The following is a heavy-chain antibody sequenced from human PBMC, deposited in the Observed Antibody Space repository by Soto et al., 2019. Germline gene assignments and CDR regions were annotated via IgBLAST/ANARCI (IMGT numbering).Heavy chain of an antibody. CDR2: IRSKAYGGTA. Sequence: PGGSLRLSCATSGFNFADYVLSWVRQAPGKGLEWVGYIRSKAYGGTADYAASVTGRFTISRDDSKSIAYLQMNSLKTEDTAVYYCARDLLTGYYSPPQDYWGQGTLVTVS. D-gene: IGHD3-9*01. CDR1: GFNFADYV. V-gene: IGHV3-49*04. J-gene: IGHJ4*02. CDR3: ARDLLTGYYSPPQDY.